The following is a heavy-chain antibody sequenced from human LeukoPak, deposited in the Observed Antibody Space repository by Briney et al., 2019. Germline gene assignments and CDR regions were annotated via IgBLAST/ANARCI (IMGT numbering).Heavy chain of an antibody. Sequence: PSETLSLTCTVSGGSISSYYGSWIRQPPGKGLEWIGYIYYSGSTNYNPSLKSRVTISVDTSKNQFSLKLSSVTAADTAVYYCARSLLWFGELLPHNGFASWGQGTLVTVSS. CDR2: IYYSGST. CDR3: ARSLLWFGELLPHNGFAS. CDR1: GGSISSYY. V-gene: IGHV4-59*08. D-gene: IGHD3-10*01. J-gene: IGHJ5*01.